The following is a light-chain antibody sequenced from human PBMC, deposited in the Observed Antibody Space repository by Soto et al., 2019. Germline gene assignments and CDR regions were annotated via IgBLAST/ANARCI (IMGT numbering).Light chain of an antibody. J-gene: IGLJ3*02. CDR1: SSDAGGYNY. CDR3: SSYASGSTFLM. V-gene: IGLV2-14*01. Sequence: QSALTQPASVSGSPGQSITISCTGTSSDAGGYNYVSWYQQHPGKAPKLMIYDVSNRPSGVSNRFSGSKSGNTASLTISGLQAEDEADYYCSSYASGSTFLMFGGGTKLTVL. CDR2: DVS.